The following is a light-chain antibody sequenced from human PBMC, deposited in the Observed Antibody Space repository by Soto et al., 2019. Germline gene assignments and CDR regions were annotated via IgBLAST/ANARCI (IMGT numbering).Light chain of an antibody. CDR3: TSWTSTSTYV. CDR1: SSDVGGYNY. J-gene: IGLJ1*01. Sequence: QSVLTQDASVSGSPAQSITISCTGTSSDVGGYNYVSWYQQHPGKAPKLMIYDVFTRPSGVSNRFSGSKSGNTASLTISALQAEDEADYYCTSWTSTSTYVFGSGTKVTVL. CDR2: DVF. V-gene: IGLV2-14*03.